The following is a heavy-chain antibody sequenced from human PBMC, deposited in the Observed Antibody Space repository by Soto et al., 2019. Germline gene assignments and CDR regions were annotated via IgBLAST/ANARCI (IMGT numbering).Heavy chain of an antibody. Sequence: PGGSLRLSCVASGFAFSTYGMSWVRQAPGQGLEWVSAINAGGRSAYYADSVKGRFTISRDNSKNTLYLQMNSLRAEDTAVYYCARGMITMIGNDAFDIWGQGTMVTVSS. V-gene: IGHV3-23*01. J-gene: IGHJ3*02. D-gene: IGHD3-22*01. CDR2: INAGGRSA. CDR1: GFAFSTYG. CDR3: ARGMITMIGNDAFDI.